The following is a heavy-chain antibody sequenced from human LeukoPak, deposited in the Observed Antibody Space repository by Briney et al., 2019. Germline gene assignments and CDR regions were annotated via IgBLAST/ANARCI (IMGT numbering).Heavy chain of an antibody. Sequence: PSETLSLTCTVSGGSISSYYWSWIRQPPGKRLEWIGYIYYSGSTNYSPSLKSRVTISVDTSKNQFSLKLSSVTAADTAVYYCARAGYYDSSGYYSYWGQGTLVTVSS. CDR3: ARAGYYDSSGYYSY. V-gene: IGHV4-59*01. CDR1: GGSISSYY. D-gene: IGHD3-22*01. CDR2: IYYSGST. J-gene: IGHJ4*02.